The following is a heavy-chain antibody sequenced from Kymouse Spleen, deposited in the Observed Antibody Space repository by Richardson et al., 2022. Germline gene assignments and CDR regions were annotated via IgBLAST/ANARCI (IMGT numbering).Heavy chain of an antibody. J-gene: IGHJ6*02. CDR2: INHSGST. V-gene: IGHV4-34*01. CDR3: ARGRGAARPDYYGMDV. Sequence: QVQLQQWGAGLLKPSETLSLTCAVYGGSFSGYYWSWIRQPPGKGLEWIGEINHSGSTNYNPSLKSRVTISVDTSKNQFSLKLSSVTAADTAVYYCARGRGAARPDYYGMDVWGQGTTVTVSS. D-gene: IGHD6-6*01. CDR1: GGSFSGYY.